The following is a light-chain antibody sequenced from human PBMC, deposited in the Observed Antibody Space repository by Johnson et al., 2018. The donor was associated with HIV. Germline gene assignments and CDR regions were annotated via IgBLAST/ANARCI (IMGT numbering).Light chain of an antibody. CDR1: SSNIGNKY. CDR3: GTWVSSLNTGCV. V-gene: IGLV1-51*01. Sequence: QSVLTQPPSVSAAPGQKVTISCSGSSSNIGNKYVSWYQQFPGTAPKVLIYDNSKRHSGIPDRFAGSQSGQSANLGITGLQNGDEADYYCGTWVSSLNTGCVFGTGTKVTVL. J-gene: IGLJ1*01. CDR2: DNS.